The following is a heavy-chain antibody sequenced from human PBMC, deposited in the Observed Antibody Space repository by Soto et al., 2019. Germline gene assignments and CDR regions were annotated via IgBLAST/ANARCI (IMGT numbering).Heavy chain of an antibody. D-gene: IGHD3-10*01. J-gene: IGHJ3*02. CDR2: MNANSGNT. CDR3: ARGIYGSGSYYNGAFDI. V-gene: IGHV1-8*02. CDR1: GYTFTSYV. Sequence: ASVKVSFKASGYTFTSYVFNWVRKAPGQGLEWMGWMNANSGNTGYAQKFQGRVTMTRNTSISTAYMELSSLRSEDTAVYYCARGIYGSGSYYNGAFDIWGQGTMVTVS.